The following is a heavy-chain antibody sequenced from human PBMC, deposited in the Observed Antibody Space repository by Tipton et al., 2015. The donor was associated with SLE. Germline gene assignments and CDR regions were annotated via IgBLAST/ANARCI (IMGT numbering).Heavy chain of an antibody. V-gene: IGHV4-4*07. J-gene: IGHJ3*02. CDR3: ARVSAAGTPDAFDI. CDR1: GGSISSYY. D-gene: IGHD6-13*01. Sequence: TLSLTCTVSGGSISSYYWSWIRQPAGKGLEWIGRIYTSGSTNYNPSLKSRVTISVDTSKNQFSLKLSSVTAADTAVYYCARVSAAGTPDAFDIWGQGTMVTVSS. CDR2: IYTSGST.